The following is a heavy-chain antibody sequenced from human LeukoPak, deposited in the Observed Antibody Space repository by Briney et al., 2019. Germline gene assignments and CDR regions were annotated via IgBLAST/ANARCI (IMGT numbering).Heavy chain of an antibody. CDR2: IYYSGST. J-gene: IGHJ5*02. V-gene: IGHV4-39*01. CDR3: ASLVGGSGSYYNVWWFDP. CDR1: GGSISSSSYY. Sequence: SETLSLTCTVSGGSISSSSYYWGWIRQPPGKGLEWIGSIYYSGSTYYTSSLKSRVTISVDTSKNQYSLKLSSVTAADTAVYYCASLVGGSGSYYNVWWFDPWGQGTLVTVSS. D-gene: IGHD3-10*01.